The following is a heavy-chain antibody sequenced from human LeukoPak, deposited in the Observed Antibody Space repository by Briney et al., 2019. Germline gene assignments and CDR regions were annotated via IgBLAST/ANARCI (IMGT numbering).Heavy chain of an antibody. CDR3: ARGVLTRTLWFGEPFDY. CDR1: GGSVSSGSYY. J-gene: IGHJ4*02. Sequence: SETLSLTCTVSGGSVSSGSYYWSWIRQPPGKGLEWIGYIYYSGSTNYNPSLKSRVTISVDTSKNQFSLKLSSVTAADTAVYYCARGVLTRTLWFGEPFDYWGQGTLVTVSS. V-gene: IGHV4-61*01. D-gene: IGHD3-10*01. CDR2: IYYSGST.